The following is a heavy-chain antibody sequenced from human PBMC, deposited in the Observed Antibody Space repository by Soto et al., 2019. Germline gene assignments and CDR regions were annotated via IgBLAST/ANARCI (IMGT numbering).Heavy chain of an antibody. D-gene: IGHD4-17*01. CDR3: ARMNVDSYQFYYAMDV. V-gene: IGHV2-26*01. Sequence: SGPTLVNPTETLTLTCTVSGFSLTTGKMGVSWIRQPPGRALEWLAHIFSDNERSYSTSLQGRLTISKDTSGSQVVLSMTNVDPVDTATYYCARMNVDSYQFYYAMDVWGQGTTVTVSS. CDR1: GFSLTTGKMG. J-gene: IGHJ6*02. CDR2: IFSDNER.